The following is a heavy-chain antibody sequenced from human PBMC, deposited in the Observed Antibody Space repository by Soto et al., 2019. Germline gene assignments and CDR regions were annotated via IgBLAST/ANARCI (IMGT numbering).Heavy chain of an antibody. Sequence: EVQLLESGGGLVQAGGSLRHSCAASGFTFSSYAMSWVRQAPGKGLEWVSAISGSGGSTYYADSVKGRFTISRDNSKNTLYLQMNGLRAEDTAVYYCAKDRGWELPSTDDYWGQGTLVTVSS. CDR1: GFTFSSYA. J-gene: IGHJ4*02. CDR3: AKDRGWELPSTDDY. V-gene: IGHV3-23*01. CDR2: ISGSGGST. D-gene: IGHD1-26*01.